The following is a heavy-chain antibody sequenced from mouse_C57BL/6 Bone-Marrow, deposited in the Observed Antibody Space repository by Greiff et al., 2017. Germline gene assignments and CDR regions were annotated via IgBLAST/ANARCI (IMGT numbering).Heavy chain of an antibody. J-gene: IGHJ2*01. V-gene: IGHV1-26*01. Sequence: EVQLQQSGPELVKPGASVKISCKASGYTFTDYYMNWVKQSHGKSLEWIGDINPNNGGTSYNQKFKGKATLTVDKSSSTAYMELRSLTSDDSAVYYCARNSHFDYWGQGTTLTVSS. CDR2: INPNNGGT. CDR1: GYTFTDYY. CDR3: ARNSHFDY.